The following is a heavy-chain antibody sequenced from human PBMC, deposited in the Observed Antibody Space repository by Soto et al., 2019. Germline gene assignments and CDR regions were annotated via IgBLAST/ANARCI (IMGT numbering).Heavy chain of an antibody. CDR1: GFTVSSNY. Sequence: GGSLRLSCAASGFTVSSNYMSWVRQAPGKGLEWVSVIYSGGSTYYADSVKGRFTISRDTSKNTLYLQMNSLRAEDTAVYYCARARPYDSSGYYYGDFDIWGQGTMVTVSS. J-gene: IGHJ3*02. D-gene: IGHD3-22*01. CDR3: ARARPYDSSGYYYGDFDI. V-gene: IGHV3-53*01. CDR2: IYSGGST.